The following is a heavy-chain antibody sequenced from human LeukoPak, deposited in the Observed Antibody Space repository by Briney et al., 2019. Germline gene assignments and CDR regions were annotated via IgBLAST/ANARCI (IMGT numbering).Heavy chain of an antibody. J-gene: IGHJ5*02. CDR1: GFSFSGSA. D-gene: IGHD2-2*01. CDR2: IRGAGYSDAP. V-gene: IGHV3-73*01. CDR3: TVPASGGNWFDP. Sequence: GGSLRLSCAASGFSFSGSAIHWVRQAPGKGLEWVGRIRGAGYSDAPAYVASVRGRFTISRDDSKSRAYLQMNSLKADDTAVYYCTVPASGGNWFDPWGPGTLVTVSS.